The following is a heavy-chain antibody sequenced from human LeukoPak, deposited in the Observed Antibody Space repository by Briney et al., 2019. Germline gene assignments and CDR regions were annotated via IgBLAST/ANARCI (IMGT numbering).Heavy chain of an antibody. CDR3: AKEEGSSSAMDY. V-gene: IGHV3-30*18. CDR2: ISYDGSNK. CDR1: GFTFSSCG. D-gene: IGHD6-6*01. Sequence: GRSLRLSCAASGFTFSSCGMHWVRQAPGKGLEWVAVISYDGSNKYYADSVKGRFTISRDNSKNTLYLQMNSLRAEDTAVYYCAKEEGSSSAMDYWGQGTLVTVSS. J-gene: IGHJ4*02.